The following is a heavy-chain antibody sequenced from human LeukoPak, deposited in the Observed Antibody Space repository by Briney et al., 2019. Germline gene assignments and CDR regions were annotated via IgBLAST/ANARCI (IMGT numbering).Heavy chain of an antibody. Sequence: AETLCLTCAVYGGSFSGYYWSWIRQPPGKGLEWIGQINNSGSANYNASLKSRITTSVDTSKNQCCLKVSSATAPDTAVYNSARVYFGGAMAYIDYSGEGTL. CDR3: ARVYFGGAMAYIDY. J-gene: IGHJ4*02. D-gene: IGHD2-21*01. CDR2: INNSGSA. CDR1: GGSFSGYY. V-gene: IGHV4-34*01.